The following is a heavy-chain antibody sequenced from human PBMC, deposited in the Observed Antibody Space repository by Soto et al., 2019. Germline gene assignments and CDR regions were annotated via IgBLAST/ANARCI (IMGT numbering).Heavy chain of an antibody. CDR2: INPSGGTT. V-gene: IGHV1-46*01. J-gene: IGHJ6*02. Sequence: QVQLVQSGAEVKKPGASVKVSCKASGYIFSNYYMHWVRQAPRQGLEWVGIINPSGGTTSYAQKSQGRVTLTSDTSSSTFYMELSSLRSEDTAVYYCARGDVRGSSGFYYYYGMDVWGQGTTVTVSS. CDR1: GYIFSNYY. D-gene: IGHD6-25*01. CDR3: ARGDVRGSSGFYYYYGMDV.